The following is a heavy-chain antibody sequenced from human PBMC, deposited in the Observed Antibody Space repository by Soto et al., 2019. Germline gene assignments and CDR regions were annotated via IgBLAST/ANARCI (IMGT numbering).Heavy chain of an antibody. J-gene: IGHJ4*02. Sequence: AGRSLRLSCAPAAFTLSSDAMHCDSQAPGEGLGWVGVIAYEGTNKYYASSGKGPFTISRDHAKNTMCLQRNSQRAKDTAVNYGASGDDSSGYLEAWLDNWGQGTLVTVSS. V-gene: IGHV3-30-3*01. CDR1: AFTLSSDA. CDR2: IAYEGTNK. D-gene: IGHD3-22*01. CDR3: ASGDDSSGYLEAWLDN.